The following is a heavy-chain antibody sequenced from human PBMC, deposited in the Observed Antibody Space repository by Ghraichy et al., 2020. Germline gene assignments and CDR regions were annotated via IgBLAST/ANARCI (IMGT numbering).Heavy chain of an antibody. CDR2: IYYSGST. Sequence: SETLSLTCTVSGGSISSYYWSWIRQPPGKGLEWIGYIYYSGSTNYNPSLKSRVTISVDTSKNQFSLKLSSVTAADTAVYYCARAIRFNTRMDVWGQGTTVTGSS. V-gene: IGHV4-59*01. D-gene: IGHD3-16*01. CDR3: ARAIRFNTRMDV. CDR1: GGSISSYY. J-gene: IGHJ6*02.